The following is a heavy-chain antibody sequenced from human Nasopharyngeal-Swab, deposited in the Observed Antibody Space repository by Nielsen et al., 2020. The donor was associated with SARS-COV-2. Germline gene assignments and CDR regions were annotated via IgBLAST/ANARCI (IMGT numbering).Heavy chain of an antibody. CDR3: ATVYGDYPLSGLRY. Sequence: ASVKVSCKVSGYTLTALSMHWVRQAPGKGLEWMGGFDPEDDETIYAQKFQGRVTMTEDTSTDTAYMELSSLRSEDTAVYYCATVYGDYPLSGLRYWGQGTLVTVSS. V-gene: IGHV1-24*01. J-gene: IGHJ4*02. CDR1: GYTLTALS. D-gene: IGHD4-17*01. CDR2: FDPEDDET.